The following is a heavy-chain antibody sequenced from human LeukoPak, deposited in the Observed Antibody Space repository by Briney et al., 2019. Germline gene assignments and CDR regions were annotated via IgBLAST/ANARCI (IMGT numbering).Heavy chain of an antibody. CDR3: ARRGGWYYFDY. V-gene: IGHV4-39*01. CDR2: IYYSGST. Sequence: SETLSLTCTVPGGSISSSSYYWGWIRQPPGKGLEWIGSIYYSGSTYYTPSLKSRVTISVDTSKNQFSLKLSSVTAADTAVYYCARRGGWYYFDYWGQGPLVTVSS. D-gene: IGHD6-19*01. J-gene: IGHJ4*02. CDR1: GGSISSSSYY.